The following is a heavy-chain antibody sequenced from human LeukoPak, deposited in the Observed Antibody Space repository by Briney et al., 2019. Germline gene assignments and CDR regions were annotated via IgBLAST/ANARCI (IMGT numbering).Heavy chain of an antibody. CDR2: INPNSGGT. CDR3: ARGRQQLALYYHMDV. D-gene: IGHD6-13*01. J-gene: IGHJ6*03. CDR1: GYTFTGYY. V-gene: IGHV1-2*02. Sequence: ASVKVSCKASGYTFTGYYMHWVRQAPGQGLEWMGWINPNSGGTNYAQKFQGRVTMTRDTSISTAYMELSRLRSDDTAVYYCARGRQQLALYYHMDVWGKGTTVTVPS.